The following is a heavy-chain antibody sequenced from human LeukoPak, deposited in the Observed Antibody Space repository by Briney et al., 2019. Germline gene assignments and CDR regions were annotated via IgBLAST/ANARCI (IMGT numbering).Heavy chain of an antibody. V-gene: IGHV3-74*01. CDR3: ARDGERVTTFGGVFWLDY. CDR1: GFTFSSYA. J-gene: IGHJ4*02. CDR2: INTDGTTT. D-gene: IGHD3-16*01. Sequence: GGSLRLSCAASGFTFSSYAMSWVRQAPGKGLEWVSNINTDGTTTAYADSVKGRFTISRDSARNTLYLQMDSLRADDTAVYYCARDGERVTTFGGVFWLDYWGQGILVTVSS.